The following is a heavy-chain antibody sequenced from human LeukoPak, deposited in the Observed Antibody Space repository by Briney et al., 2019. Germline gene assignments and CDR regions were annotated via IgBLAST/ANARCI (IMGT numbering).Heavy chain of an antibody. CDR1: GGSISSYY. D-gene: IGHD6-6*01. CDR3: ARERVEYSSSPEPFDY. V-gene: IGHV4-4*07. J-gene: IGHJ4*02. CDR2: IYTSGST. Sequence: PSETLSLTCTVSGGSISSYYWIWIRQPAGKGLEWIARIYTSGSTNYNPSLKSRVTISVDTSKNQFSLKLSSVTAADTAVYYCARERVEYSSSPEPFDYWGQGTLVTVSS.